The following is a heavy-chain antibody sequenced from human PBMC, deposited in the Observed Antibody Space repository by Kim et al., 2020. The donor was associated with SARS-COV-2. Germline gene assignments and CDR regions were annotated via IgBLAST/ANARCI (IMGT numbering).Heavy chain of an antibody. V-gene: IGHV1-18*01. CDR2: ISADNGNT. Sequence: ASVKVSCKASGYTFTSYGISWVRQAAGQGLEWMGWISADNGNTNYAQKLQGRVTMTTDTFTSTAYMELRSLRSDDKAVYYCARDARRDCSVGSCYSGLGRVYWASKGVRADYWGQGTLVTVSS. D-gene: IGHD2-15*01. CDR1: GYTFTSYG. CDR3: ARDARRDCSVGSCYSGLGRVYWASKGVRADY. J-gene: IGHJ4*02.